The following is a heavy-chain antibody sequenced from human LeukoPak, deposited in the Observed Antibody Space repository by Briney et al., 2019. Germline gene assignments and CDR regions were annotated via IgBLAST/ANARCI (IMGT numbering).Heavy chain of an antibody. CDR1: GYTFTSYA. V-gene: IGHV1-8*02. J-gene: IGHJ6*03. CDR2: MNPNSGNT. D-gene: IGHD6-13*01. Sequence: ASVKVSCKASGYTFTSYAMNWVRQAPGQGLEWMGWMNPNSGNTGYAQKFQDRVIMTGNSSIATAYMELSSLRSEDTAVYYCARGYSSSWYGGYYYMDVWGKGTTVIISS. CDR3: ARGYSSSWYGGYYYMDV.